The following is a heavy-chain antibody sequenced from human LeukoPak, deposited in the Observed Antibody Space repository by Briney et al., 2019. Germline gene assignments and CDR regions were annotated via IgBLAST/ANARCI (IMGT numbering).Heavy chain of an antibody. Sequence: PGGSLRLSCAASGFTFDDYAMHWVRQAPGKGLEWVSGISWNSGSIGYADSVKGRFTISRDNAKNSPYLQMNSLRAEDTALYYCAKDTGPWGQGTLVTVSS. V-gene: IGHV3-9*01. CDR2: ISWNSGSI. CDR3: AKDTGP. CDR1: GFTFDDYA. J-gene: IGHJ5*02.